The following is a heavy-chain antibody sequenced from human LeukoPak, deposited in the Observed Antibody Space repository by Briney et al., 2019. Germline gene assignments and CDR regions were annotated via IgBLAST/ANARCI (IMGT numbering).Heavy chain of an antibody. CDR1: GFTVSSSD. D-gene: IGHD2-2*01. J-gene: IGHJ4*02. V-gene: IGHV3-66*01. Sequence: GGSLRLSCAASGFTVSSSDLSWVRQAPGKGLEWVSILYSGGHTYYADSVKDRFIISRDNSKNTVYLQMDSLRTEDTAVYYCARGQPADYWGQGTLVTVSS. CDR3: ARGQPADY. CDR2: LYSGGHT.